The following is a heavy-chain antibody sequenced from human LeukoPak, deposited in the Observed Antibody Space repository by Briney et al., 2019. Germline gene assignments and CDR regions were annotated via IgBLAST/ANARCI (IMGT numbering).Heavy chain of an antibody. Sequence: ASVKASCKVSGYTLTELSMHWVRQAPGKGLEWKGGFDTEDGETIYAQKFQGRVTMTEGTSTATAYMELSRLRSEDTAVYYCALLFQVSWFDPWGQGTLVTVSS. CDR1: GYTLTELS. D-gene: IGHD2-21*02. CDR2: FDTEDGET. V-gene: IGHV1-24*01. J-gene: IGHJ5*02. CDR3: ALLFQVSWFDP.